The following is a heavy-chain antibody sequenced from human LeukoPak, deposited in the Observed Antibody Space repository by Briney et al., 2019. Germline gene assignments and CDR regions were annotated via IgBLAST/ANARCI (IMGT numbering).Heavy chain of an antibody. V-gene: IGHV1-2*02. J-gene: IGHJ5*02. D-gene: IGHD4-17*01. CDR2: INPNSGGT. Sequence: ASVKVSCKASVYTFTGYYMHWGRQAPGQGLELMGWINPNSGGTNYAQKFQGRATMTRDTSISTAYMELSRLRSDDTAVYSCARDRDYGDYVSWFDPWGQGTLVTVSS. CDR3: ARDRDYGDYVSWFDP. CDR1: VYTFTGYY.